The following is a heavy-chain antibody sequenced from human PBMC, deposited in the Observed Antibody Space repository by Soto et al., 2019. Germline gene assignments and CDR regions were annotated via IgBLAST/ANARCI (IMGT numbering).Heavy chain of an antibody. CDR3: AKYGKFLKDADDVLIQYYYYTLDV. J-gene: IGHJ6*02. V-gene: IGHV3-53*02. CDR1: GFTVSSNF. Sequence: EVQVVETGGGVIQPGGSLRLSCAASGFTVSSNFMGWVRQAPGKGLEWVSVIYSGGTTYHADSVKGRFTISRDNSKNTLYLQMTNLRVEDTATCYCAKYGKFLKDADDVLIQYYYYTLDVWGQGTTVTVSS. CDR2: IYSGGTT. D-gene: IGHD5-18*01.